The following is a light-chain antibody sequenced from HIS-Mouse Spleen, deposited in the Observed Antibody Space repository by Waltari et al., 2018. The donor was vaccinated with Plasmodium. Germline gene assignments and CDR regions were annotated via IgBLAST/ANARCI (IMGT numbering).Light chain of an antibody. CDR2: WAS. Sequence: DIVMTQSPDSLAVSLGERATIKCKSSPSVLYSSNNKNYLAWYQQKPGQPPKLIIYWASTRESGVPDRFSGSGSGTDFTLTISSLQAEDVAVYYCQQYYSTPYTFGQGTKLEIK. J-gene: IGKJ2*01. CDR3: QQYYSTPYT. CDR1: PSVLYSSNNKNY. V-gene: IGKV4-1*01.